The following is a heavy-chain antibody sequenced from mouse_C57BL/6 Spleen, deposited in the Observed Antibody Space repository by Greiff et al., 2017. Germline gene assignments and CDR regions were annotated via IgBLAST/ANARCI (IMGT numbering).Heavy chain of an antibody. CDR2: IDPANGNT. J-gene: IGHJ4*01. V-gene: IGHV14-3*01. Sequence: VHVKQSVAELVRPGASVKMSCTASGFTFTNTYMHWVKQRPEKGLEWIGRIDPANGNTNYAPKFQGKATITEDTSSNTAYLQLSSLTSEDTAVYYCARGGGEAMDYWGQGTSVTVSS. CDR3: ARGGGEAMDY. CDR1: GFTFTNTY.